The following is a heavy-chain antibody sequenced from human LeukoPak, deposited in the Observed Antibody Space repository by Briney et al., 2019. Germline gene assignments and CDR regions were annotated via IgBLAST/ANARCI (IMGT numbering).Heavy chain of an antibody. V-gene: IGHV3-23*01. CDR1: GFTFSRQD. J-gene: IGHJ4*01. D-gene: IGHD6-19*01. CDR2: ISNGGDRT. Sequence: PGGSLRLSCAASGFTFSRQDMCWVRQAPGQGLEWVSGISNGGDRTYYADSVKGRLTISRDNPKNTVYLQMDSLRVEDTAVYYCAKGIYSSGWSYFDYWGHGTLVTVSS. CDR3: AKGIYSSGWSYFDY.